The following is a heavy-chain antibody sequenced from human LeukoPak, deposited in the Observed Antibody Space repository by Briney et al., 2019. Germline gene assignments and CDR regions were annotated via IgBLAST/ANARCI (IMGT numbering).Heavy chain of an antibody. V-gene: IGHV1-2*02. CDR3: ARGESVVVTAIISY. J-gene: IGHJ4*02. CDR2: INPNSGGT. Sequence: GASVKVSCKASGYTFTGYHMHWVRQAPGQGLEWMGWINPNSGGTNYAQKFQGRVTMTRDTSISTAYMELSRLRSDDTAVYYCARGESVVVTAIISYWGQGTLVTVSS. CDR1: GYTFTGYH. D-gene: IGHD2-21*02.